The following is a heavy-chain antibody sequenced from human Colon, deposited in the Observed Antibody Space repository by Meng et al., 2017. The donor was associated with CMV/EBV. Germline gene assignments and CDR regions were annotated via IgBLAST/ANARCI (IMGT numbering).Heavy chain of an antibody. CDR2: INHSGST. V-gene: IGHV4-34*01. Sequence: QVQLSQWRAGLLEPSETLSLACAVYGWSFSGYYWRWIRHGPGKGLEWIREINHSGSTNYTPSLKSRVTISIDTSKNQFSLKLSTLTAADTAVYYCASPYFYDSSGYNNWGQGTLVTVSS. CDR1: GWSFSGYY. J-gene: IGHJ4*02. CDR3: ASPYFYDSSGYNN. D-gene: IGHD3-22*01.